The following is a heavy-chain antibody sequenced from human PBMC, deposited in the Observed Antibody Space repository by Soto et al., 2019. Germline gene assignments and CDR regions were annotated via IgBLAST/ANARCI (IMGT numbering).Heavy chain of an antibody. CDR2: ISYDGKYK. V-gene: IGHV3-30*04. CDR1: GFTFSSYA. CDR3: ARKWDDTTMVVAHAFDI. D-gene: IGHD3-22*01. Sequence: QVQLVESGGGVVQPGRSLRLSCAASGFTFSSYAIHWVRQAPGKGLEWVALISYDGKYKYYAESVKGRFTISRDNSKNTLYLQMNSLRTEDTAIYYCARKWDDTTMVVAHAFDIWGQGTMVTVSS. J-gene: IGHJ3*02.